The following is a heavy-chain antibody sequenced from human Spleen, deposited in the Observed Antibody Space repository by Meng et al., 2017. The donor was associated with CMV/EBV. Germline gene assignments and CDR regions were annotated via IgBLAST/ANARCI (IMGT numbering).Heavy chain of an antibody. V-gene: IGHV1-18*01. Sequence: SCKASGYTFSIYDISWVRQVPGQGLEWMGRVSASTGSAIYAQNLQGRVSMTTDTSTTTAYLDLTNLRSNDTALYYCARFGAYTGSYGHWGQGTLVTVSS. J-gene: IGHJ4*02. CDR3: ARFGAYTGSYGH. CDR2: VSASTGSA. CDR1: GYTFSIYD. D-gene: IGHD1-26*01.